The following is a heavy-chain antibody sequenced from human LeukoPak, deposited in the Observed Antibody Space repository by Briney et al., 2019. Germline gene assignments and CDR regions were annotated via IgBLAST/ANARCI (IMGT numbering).Heavy chain of an antibody. CDR2: IIPIFGTA. CDR3: ASYPSLRYFDWLLF. J-gene: IGHJ4*02. V-gene: IGHV1-69*01. Sequence: GSSVKVSCKASGGTFSSYAISWVRQAPGQGLEWMGGIIPIFGTANYAQKFQGRVTITADESTSTAYIELSSLRSEDTAVYYCASYPSLRYFDWLLFWGQGTLVTVSS. D-gene: IGHD3-9*01. CDR1: GGTFSSYA.